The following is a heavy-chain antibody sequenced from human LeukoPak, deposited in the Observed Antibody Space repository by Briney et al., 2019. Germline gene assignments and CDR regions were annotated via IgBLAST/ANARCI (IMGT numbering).Heavy chain of an antibody. CDR1: GGSISSYY. Sequence: SETLSLTCTVSGGSISSYYWSWIRQPPGKGLEWIGYIYYSGSTNYNPSLKSRVTISVDTSKNQFSLKLSSVTAADTAVYYCARSYSSGWYRVVRFDPWGQGTLVTVSS. J-gene: IGHJ5*02. CDR2: IYYSGST. CDR3: ARSYSSGWYRVVRFDP. D-gene: IGHD6-19*01. V-gene: IGHV4-59*08.